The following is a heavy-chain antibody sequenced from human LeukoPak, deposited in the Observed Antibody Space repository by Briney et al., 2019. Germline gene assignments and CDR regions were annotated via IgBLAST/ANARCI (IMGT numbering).Heavy chain of an antibody. CDR1: GDSVSSNSAA. J-gene: IGHJ4*02. V-gene: IGHV6-1*01. D-gene: IGHD1-1*01. CDR2: TYYRSKWYN. CDR3: ARASRDRVRTTGTTLDY. Sequence: SQTLSLTCAISGDSVSSNSAAWNWIRQSPSRGLEWLGRTYYRSKWYNDYAVSVKSRITINPDTSKNQFSLQLNSVTPEDTAVYYCARASRDRVRTTGTTLDYWGQGTLVTVSS.